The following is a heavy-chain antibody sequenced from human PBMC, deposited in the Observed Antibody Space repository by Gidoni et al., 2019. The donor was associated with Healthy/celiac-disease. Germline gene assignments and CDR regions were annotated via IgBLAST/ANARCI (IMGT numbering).Heavy chain of an antibody. CDR2: ISGSGGST. D-gene: IGHD3-9*01. CDR3: AKDLGDVLRYFDWLKGPLFDY. J-gene: IGHJ4*02. V-gene: IGHV3-23*01. CDR1: GFTFSRYA. Sequence: EVQLLESGGGLVQPGGSLSLSCAASGFTFSRYAMSLVRQAPGKGLEWVSAISGSGGSTYYADSVKGRFTISRDNSKNTLYLQMNSRRAEDTAVYYCAKDLGDVLRYFDWLKGPLFDYWGQGTLVTVSS.